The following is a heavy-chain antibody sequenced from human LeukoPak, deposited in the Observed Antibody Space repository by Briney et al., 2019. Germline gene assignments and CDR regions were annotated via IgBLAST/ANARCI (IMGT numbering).Heavy chain of an antibody. CDR3: ATRDYTSSKY. V-gene: IGHV3-74*01. CDR1: GFALSSYW. D-gene: IGHD2-2*01. CDR2: INSDGSTT. J-gene: IGHJ4*02. Sequence: GGSMRLSSAPSGFALSSYWMHCVRQAPGKGRVWVSDINSDGSTTRYADSVKGRFTISRDNAKNTLYLEMNSLRAEDTAVYYCATRDYTSSKYWGQGTLVTVSP.